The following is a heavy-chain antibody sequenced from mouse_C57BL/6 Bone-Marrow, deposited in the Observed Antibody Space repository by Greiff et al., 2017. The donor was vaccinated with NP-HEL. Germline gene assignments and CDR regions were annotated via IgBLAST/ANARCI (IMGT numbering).Heavy chain of an antibody. CDR3: TPHYYGSRDYAMDY. Sequence: VQLKESGAELVRPGASVKLSCTASGFNITDDYMHWVKQRPEQGLEWIGWFDPENGDTEYASKFQGKATITADTSSNTAYLQLSSLTSEDTAVYYCTPHYYGSRDYAMDYWGQGTSVTVSS. CDR1: GFNITDDY. CDR2: FDPENGDT. J-gene: IGHJ4*01. V-gene: IGHV14-4*01. D-gene: IGHD1-1*01.